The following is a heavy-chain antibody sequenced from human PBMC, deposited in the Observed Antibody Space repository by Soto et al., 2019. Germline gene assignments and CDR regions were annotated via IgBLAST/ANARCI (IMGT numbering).Heavy chain of an antibody. Sequence: QVQLQESGPGLVKPSETLSLTCTVSGGSISSYYWSWIRQPPGKGLEWIGYIYYSGSTNYNPSLKSRVTISVDTSKNQCSLKLSSVTAADTAVYYCARALWFGSLYGMDVWGQGTTVTVSS. J-gene: IGHJ6*02. D-gene: IGHD3-10*01. CDR3: ARALWFGSLYGMDV. CDR2: IYYSGST. V-gene: IGHV4-59*01. CDR1: GGSISSYY.